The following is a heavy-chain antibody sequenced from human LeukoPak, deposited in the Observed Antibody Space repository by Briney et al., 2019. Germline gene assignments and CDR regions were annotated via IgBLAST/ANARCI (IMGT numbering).Heavy chain of an antibody. CDR2: ISAYNGNT. D-gene: IGHD3-10*01. V-gene: IGHV1-18*01. CDR1: GYTFTSYG. CDR3: ARGEKNDYYGSGSLGAFDI. Sequence: ASVKVSCKASGYTFTSYGISWVRQAPGQGLEWMGWISAYNGNTNYAQKLQGRVTMTTDTSTSTAYMELRSLRSDDTAVYYCARGEKNDYYGSGSLGAFDIWGQGTMVTVSS. J-gene: IGHJ3*02.